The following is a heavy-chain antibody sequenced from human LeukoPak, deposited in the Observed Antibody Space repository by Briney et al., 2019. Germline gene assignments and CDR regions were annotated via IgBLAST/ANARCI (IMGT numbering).Heavy chain of an antibody. CDR3: ARCSSADCSSTSCRGFYYYYYMDV. D-gene: IGHD2-2*01. J-gene: IGHJ6*03. Sequence: PGGSLRLSCAASGFTFSSYEMNWVRQAPGKGLEWVSYISSSGSTIYYAGSVKGRFTISRDNAKNSLYLQMNSLRAEDTAVYYCARCSSADCSSTSCRGFYYYYYMDVWGKGTTVTISS. V-gene: IGHV3-48*03. CDR2: ISSSGSTI. CDR1: GFTFSSYE.